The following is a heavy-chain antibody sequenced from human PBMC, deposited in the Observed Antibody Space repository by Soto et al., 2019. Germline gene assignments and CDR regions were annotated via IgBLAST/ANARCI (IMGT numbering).Heavy chain of an antibody. CDR3: ARGAEGGLVVALAEYIQH. J-gene: IGHJ1*01. Sequence: QVQLVESGGGVVQPGRSLRLSCAASGFTFSSYGMHWVRQAPGKGLEWVAVIWYDGSNKYYADSVKGRFTISRDNSKNTLYLQMNSLRAEDTAVYYCARGAEGGLVVALAEYIQHWGQGTLVTVSS. V-gene: IGHV3-33*01. CDR1: GFTFSSYG. D-gene: IGHD3-22*01. CDR2: IWYDGSNK.